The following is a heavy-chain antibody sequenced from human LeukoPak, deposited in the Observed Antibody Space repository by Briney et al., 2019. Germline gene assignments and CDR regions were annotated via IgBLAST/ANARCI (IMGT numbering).Heavy chain of an antibody. V-gene: IGHV3-23*01. CDR3: VKGSSGYFADL. CDR2: ISNDGGGT. CDR1: GFIFNNYG. D-gene: IGHD3-22*01. Sequence: GGSLRLSCAAPGFIFNNYGLIWVRQAPGKGLEWVSAISNDGGGTQYADFVEGRFTISRDDSKNTLFLQMSSLRAEDTALYYCVKGSSGYFADLWGQGTLVTVSS. J-gene: IGHJ5*02.